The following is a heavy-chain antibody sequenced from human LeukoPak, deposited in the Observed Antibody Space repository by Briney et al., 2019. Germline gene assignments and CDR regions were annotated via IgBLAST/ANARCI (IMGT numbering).Heavy chain of an antibody. CDR3: ARSSHYYDSSGFPGGRIDY. CDR1: GGSFSGYY. V-gene: IGHV4-34*01. D-gene: IGHD3-22*01. Sequence: PSETLSLTCAVYGGSFSGYYWSWIRQPPGKGLEWIGEINHSGSTNYNPSLKSRVTISVDTSKNQFSLKLSSVTAADTAVYYCARSSHYYDSSGFPGGRIDYWGQGTLVTVSS. J-gene: IGHJ4*02. CDR2: INHSGST.